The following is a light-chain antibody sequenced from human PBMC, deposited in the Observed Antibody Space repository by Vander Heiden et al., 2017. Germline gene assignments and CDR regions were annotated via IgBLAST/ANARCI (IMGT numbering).Light chain of an antibody. CDR3: QQSYSTPFT. Sequence: IHLAQSPSSLSASVGDRVTITCRASQSISDYLNWYQQRPGEAPNLLIYAASSLQSGVPSRFSGSGSGTDFTLTISSLQPEDFATYYCQQSYSTPFTFGPGTKVDIK. J-gene: IGKJ3*01. V-gene: IGKV1-39*01. CDR2: AAS. CDR1: QSISDY.